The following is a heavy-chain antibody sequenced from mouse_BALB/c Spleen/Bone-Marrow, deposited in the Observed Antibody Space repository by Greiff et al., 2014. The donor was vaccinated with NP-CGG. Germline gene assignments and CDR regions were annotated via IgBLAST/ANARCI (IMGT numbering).Heavy chain of an antibody. J-gene: IGHJ3*01. V-gene: IGHV1-87*01. D-gene: IGHD2-4*01. CDR2: IYPGDGDT. Sequence: QVQLQQSGAELARPGASVKLSGKASGYTFTSYWMQWVKQRPGQGLEWIGAIYPGDGDTRYTQKFKGKATLTADKSSSTAYMQLSSLASEDAAVYYCARGDYDYDDWFAYWGQGTLVTVSA. CDR1: GYTFTSYW. CDR3: ARGDYDYDDWFAY.